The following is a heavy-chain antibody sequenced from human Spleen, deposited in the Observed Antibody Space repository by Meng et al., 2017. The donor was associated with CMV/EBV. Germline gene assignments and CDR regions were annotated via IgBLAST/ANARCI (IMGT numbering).Heavy chain of an antibody. V-gene: IGHV3-66*01. CDR2: IYSGGST. CDR3: ASSRRWLQFGLGY. J-gene: IGHJ4*02. Sequence: EGEVVASGGGLVQPGGSLRLSCAASGFTVSSNYMSWVRQAPGKGLEWVSVIYSGGSTYYADSVKGRFTISRDNSKNTLYLQMNSLRAEDTAVYYCASSRRWLQFGLGYWGQGTLVTVSS. CDR1: GFTVSSNY. D-gene: IGHD5-24*01.